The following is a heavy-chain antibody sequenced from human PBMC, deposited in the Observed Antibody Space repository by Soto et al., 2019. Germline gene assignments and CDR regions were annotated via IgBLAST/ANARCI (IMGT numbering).Heavy chain of an antibody. V-gene: IGHV1-69*01. D-gene: IGHD2-15*01. CDR3: ASYCSGGSCYEGGFDY. Sequence: QVQLVQSGAEVKKPGSSVKVSCKASGGTFSSYAISWVRQAPGQGLEWMGGIFPILGTANYAQKFQGRGTITADESTSAAYMELSSLRSEDTAVYYCASYCSGGSCYEGGFDYWGQGTLVTVSS. CDR2: IFPILGTA. CDR1: GGTFSSYA. J-gene: IGHJ4*02.